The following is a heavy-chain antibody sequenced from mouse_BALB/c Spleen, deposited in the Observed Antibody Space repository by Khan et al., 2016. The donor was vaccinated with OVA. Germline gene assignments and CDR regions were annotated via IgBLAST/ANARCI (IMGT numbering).Heavy chain of an antibody. J-gene: IGHJ4*01. CDR1: GFTFSNYG. CDR2: INSNGGST. CDR3: SRYPYYYGSKYAMDY. D-gene: IGHD1-1*01. Sequence: EVELVESGGGLVKPGGSLKLSCAASGFTFSNYGMSWVRQTPDKRLELVATINSNGGSTYYPDTVKGRFTISRDNGKNTLFLQMSGLKSEDTAMYYWSRYPYYYGSKYAMDYWGQGTSVTVSS. V-gene: IGHV5-6-3*01.